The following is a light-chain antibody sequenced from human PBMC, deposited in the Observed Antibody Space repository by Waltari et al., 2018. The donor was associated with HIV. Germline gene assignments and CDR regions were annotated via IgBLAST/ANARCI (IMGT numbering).Light chain of an antibody. CDR2: KAS. CDR3: QQYHIYPYT. Sequence: DIQMTQSPSTLSAAVGDSVTFTCRASQSVRTWLAWYQQKPGKAPKVLIYKASSLGSGVPSRFSGSQSGTEFTLTISSLQPDDSATYYCQQYHIYPYTFGQGTKLEIK. J-gene: IGKJ2*01. CDR1: QSVRTW. V-gene: IGKV1-5*03.